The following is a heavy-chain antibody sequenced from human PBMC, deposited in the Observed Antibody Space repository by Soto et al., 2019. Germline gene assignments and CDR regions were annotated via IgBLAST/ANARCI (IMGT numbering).Heavy chain of an antibody. CDR2: IYYSGST. J-gene: IGHJ5*02. CDR1: GGSISSSSYY. CDR3: ARLLPDNWFDP. V-gene: IGHV4-39*01. Sequence: QLQLQESGPGLVKHSETLSLTCTVSGGSISSSSYYWGWILQPPGKGLEWIGSIYYSGSTYYNPSLKSRVTISVDTSKNQFSLKLSSVTAADTAVYYCARLLPDNWFDPWGQGTLVTVSS.